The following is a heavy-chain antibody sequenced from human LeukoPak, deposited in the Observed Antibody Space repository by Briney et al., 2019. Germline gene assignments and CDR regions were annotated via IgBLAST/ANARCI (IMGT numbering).Heavy chain of an antibody. Sequence: ASVKVSCKASGYTFTGYFMHWVRQAPGQGLEWMGWINPNSGGTYYAQRFQGRVTMTRDTSISTAYMELSRLRCDDTAVYYCARGGCSGGSCYSSWFDPWGQGTLVTVSS. J-gene: IGHJ5*02. CDR3: ARGGCSGGSCYSSWFDP. V-gene: IGHV1-2*02. CDR1: GYTFTGYF. CDR2: INPNSGGT. D-gene: IGHD2-15*01.